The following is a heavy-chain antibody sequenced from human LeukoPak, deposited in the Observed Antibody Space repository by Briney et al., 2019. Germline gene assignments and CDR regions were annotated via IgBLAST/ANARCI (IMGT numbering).Heavy chain of an antibody. Sequence: PGGSLRLSCAASGFSFGSYGIHWVRQAPGKGLEWVAVISHEGSNQYYADSVKGRFTISRDNSKNMVYLQMNSLRPEDTAVYYCARDEVGRVYDILTGYEDYWGQGTLVTVSS. J-gene: IGHJ4*02. V-gene: IGHV3-30*03. CDR1: GFSFGSYG. D-gene: IGHD3-9*01. CDR3: ARDEVGRVYDILTGYEDY. CDR2: ISHEGSNQ.